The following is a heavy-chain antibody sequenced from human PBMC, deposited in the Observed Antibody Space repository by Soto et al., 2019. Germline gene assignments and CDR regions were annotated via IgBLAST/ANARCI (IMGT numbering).Heavy chain of an antibody. J-gene: IGHJ5*02. CDR2: INPTEGRT. D-gene: IGHD5-18*01. Sequence: QVQLVQSGAEVRKPGASVKLSCQTSGYPFNSYHMHWVRQAPGQGLEWMGVINPTEGRTRYSQKFQDRVTMTRDTSTRTVYMELSSLRSEDTSMYFCARGREISFGYNWFDPWGQGTRVTVSS. V-gene: IGHV1-46*02. CDR1: GYPFNSYH. CDR3: ARGREISFGYNWFDP.